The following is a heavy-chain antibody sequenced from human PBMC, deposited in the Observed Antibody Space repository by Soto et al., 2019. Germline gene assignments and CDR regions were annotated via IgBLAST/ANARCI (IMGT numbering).Heavy chain of an antibody. Sequence: PSETLSLTCTVSGGSISSYYWSWIRQPPGKGLEWIGDIYSSGSTNYNPSLKSRVTISVDTSKNQFSLKLSSVTAADTAVYYCARDYDGKIDYWGQGTLVTVSS. CDR1: GGSISSYY. V-gene: IGHV4-59*01. J-gene: IGHJ4*02. CDR3: ARDYDGKIDY. D-gene: IGHD5-12*01. CDR2: IYSSGST.